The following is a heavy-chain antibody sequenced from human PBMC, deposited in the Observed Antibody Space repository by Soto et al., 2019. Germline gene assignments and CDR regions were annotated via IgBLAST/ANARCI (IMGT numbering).Heavy chain of an antibody. V-gene: IGHV1-69*02. CDR1: GGTFSTYT. CDR2: FIPMLSVA. D-gene: IGHD1-26*01. Sequence: QVQLVQSGAEVKKPGSSVKVSCKASGGTFSTYTITWVRQAPGQGLEWTGRFIPMLSVATYAQRLQGRVTITAETSTSPAYTELRSLRSQETAVYFWAFQKGSESRTVDYWGQGPLGTFSS. J-gene: IGHJ4*02. CDR3: AFQKGSESRTVDY.